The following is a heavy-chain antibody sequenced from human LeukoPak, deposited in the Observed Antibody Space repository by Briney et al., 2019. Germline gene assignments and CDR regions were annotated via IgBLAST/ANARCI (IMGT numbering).Heavy chain of an antibody. CDR2: ISYDGSNK. D-gene: IGHD3-10*01. J-gene: IGHJ3*02. CDR3: ARDSGRITYYYGSGSYYHHDAFDI. Sequence: PGGSLRLSCAASGFTFSSYAMHWVRQAPGKGLEWVAVISYDGSNKYYADSVKGRFTISRDNSKNTLYLQMNSLRAEDTAVYYRARDSGRITYYYGSGSYYHHDAFDIWGQGTMVTVSS. CDR1: GFTFSSYA. V-gene: IGHV3-30*01.